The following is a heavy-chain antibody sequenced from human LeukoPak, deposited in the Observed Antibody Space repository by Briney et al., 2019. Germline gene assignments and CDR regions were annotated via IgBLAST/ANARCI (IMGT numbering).Heavy chain of an antibody. CDR3: AKDLNRPD. V-gene: IGHV3-23*01. CDR2: ISGSGGSA. J-gene: IGHJ4*02. Sequence: GGSLRLSCAASGITFSIYAMTWVRQAPGKGLEWVSGISGSGGSADYAASVKGRFTISRDNSKNTLYLQMNSLGVEDTAVYYCAKDLNRPDWGQGTLVTVSS. CDR1: GITFSIYA.